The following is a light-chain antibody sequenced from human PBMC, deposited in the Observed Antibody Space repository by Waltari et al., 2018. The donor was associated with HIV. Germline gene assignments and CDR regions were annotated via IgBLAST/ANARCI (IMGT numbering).Light chain of an antibody. Sequence: DIQMTQAPSSLSASVGDGVTISCQASQDIKKNLNWFQQKPGIAPKLLIYDASNLETGVPSRFSGSGSGTHYTVTINSLQPEDVATYFCQQYDSLPYTFGQGTKLEIK. CDR3: QQYDSLPYT. CDR2: DAS. J-gene: IGKJ2*01. CDR1: QDIKKN. V-gene: IGKV1-33*01.